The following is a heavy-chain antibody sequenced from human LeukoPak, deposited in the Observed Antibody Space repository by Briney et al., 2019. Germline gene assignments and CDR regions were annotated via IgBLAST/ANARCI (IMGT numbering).Heavy chain of an antibody. CDR2: IKSKTDGGTT. V-gene: IGHV3-15*01. D-gene: IGHD5-12*01. CDR1: GFTFSNAW. J-gene: IGHJ6*02. Sequence: PGGSLRLSCAASGFTFSNAWMSWVRQAPGKGLEWVGRIKSKTDGGTTDYAAPVKGRFTISRDDSKNTLYLQMNSLKTEDTAVYYCTPWIVDIEAYGMDVWGQGTTVTVSS. CDR3: TPWIVDIEAYGMDV.